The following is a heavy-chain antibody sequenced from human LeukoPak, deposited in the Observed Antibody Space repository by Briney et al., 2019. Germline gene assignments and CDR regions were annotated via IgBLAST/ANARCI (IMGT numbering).Heavy chain of an antibody. V-gene: IGHV3-74*01. Sequence: GGSLRLSCAASGFTFSSYWMHWVRQVPGKGLVWVARINTDGRSTSYPESVKGRFTISRDNAKNTLYLQMNSLRAEDTAVYYCVRDVWGDRDGFFECWGQGTLVTVSS. CDR2: INTDGRST. CDR3: VRDVWGDRDGFFEC. J-gene: IGHJ4*02. CDR1: GFTFSSYW. D-gene: IGHD5-24*01.